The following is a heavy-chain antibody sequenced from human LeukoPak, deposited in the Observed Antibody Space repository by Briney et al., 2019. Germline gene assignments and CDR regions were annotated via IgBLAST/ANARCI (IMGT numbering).Heavy chain of an antibody. V-gene: IGHV4-4*07. CDR1: GGSISSYY. CDR2: IYTSGST. J-gene: IGHJ4*02. Sequence: KPSETLSLTCTVSGGSISSYYWSWIRKPAGKGLEWIGRIYTSGSTNYNPSLKCRVTTSIDTSKNQFSLKLSSVTAADTAVYYCARVAGSPFYFDYWGQGILVTVSS. CDR3: ARVAGSPFYFDY. D-gene: IGHD6-19*01.